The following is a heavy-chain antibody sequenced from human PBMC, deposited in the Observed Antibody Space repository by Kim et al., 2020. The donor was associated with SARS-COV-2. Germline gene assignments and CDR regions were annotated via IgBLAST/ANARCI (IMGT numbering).Heavy chain of an antibody. D-gene: IGHD3-3*01. V-gene: IGHV1-69*01. Sequence: EQKLQGRVTITADESTSTAYMELSSLRSEDTAVYYCARGPRITIFGVLSVWGQGTTVTVSS. J-gene: IGHJ6*02. CDR3: ARGPRITIFGVLSV.